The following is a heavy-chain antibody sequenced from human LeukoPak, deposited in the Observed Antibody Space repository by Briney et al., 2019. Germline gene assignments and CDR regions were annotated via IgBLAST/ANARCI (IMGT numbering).Heavy chain of an antibody. Sequence: MSSETLSLTCTVSGGSISSFYWSWIRQPAGKGLEWIGHIYSSGSTNYNPSLKSRVTMSVDTSKNQFSLKVSSVTAADTAVYYCARDGIPAARKGYYYYYGVDVWGQGTRSPSP. CDR2: IYSSGST. CDR1: GGSISSFY. J-gene: IGHJ6*02. V-gene: IGHV4-4*07. CDR3: ARDGIPAARKGYYYYYGVDV. D-gene: IGHD6-13*01.